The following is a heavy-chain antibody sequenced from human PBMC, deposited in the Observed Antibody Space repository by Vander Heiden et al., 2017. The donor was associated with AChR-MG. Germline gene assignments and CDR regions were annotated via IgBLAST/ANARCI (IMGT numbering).Heavy chain of an antibody. Sequence: EVRLVESGGGLVKPGGSLRLSCAASRFTFRSYSMNWGRQAQGKGLEWVSSISSSSSYIYYADSVKGRFTISRDNAKNSLYLQMNSLRAEDTAVYYYARVAYDSSGSRHCDYWGQGTLVTVSS. CDR1: RFTFRSYS. V-gene: IGHV3-21*01. CDR3: ARVAYDSSGSRHCDY. CDR2: ISSSSSYI. J-gene: IGHJ4*02. D-gene: IGHD3-22*01.